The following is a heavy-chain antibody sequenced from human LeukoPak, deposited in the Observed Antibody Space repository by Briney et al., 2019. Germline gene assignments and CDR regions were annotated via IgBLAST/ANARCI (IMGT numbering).Heavy chain of an antibody. CDR2: ISGSGGST. CDR1: GFTFSSYA. CDR3: AKTSLRWVIVVVPAAILYYFDY. V-gene: IGHV3-23*01. D-gene: IGHD2-2*01. Sequence: GGSLRLSCAASGFTFSSYAMSWVRQAPGKGLEWVSAISGSGGSTYYADSVKGRFTISRDNSKNTLYLQMNSLRAEDTAVYYCAKTSLRWVIVVVPAAILYYFDYWGQGTLVTVSS. J-gene: IGHJ4*02.